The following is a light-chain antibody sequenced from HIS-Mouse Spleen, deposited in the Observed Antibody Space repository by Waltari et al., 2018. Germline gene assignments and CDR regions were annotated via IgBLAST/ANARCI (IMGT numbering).Light chain of an antibody. J-gene: IGLJ1*01. Sequence: QSALTQPASVSGSPGQSITISCTGTSLDVGGYNYVSWYQPHPGKAPKLMIYDVSNRPSGVSNRFSGSKSGNTASLTISGLQAEDEADYYCSSYTSSSTYVFGTGTKVTVL. V-gene: IGLV2-14*03. CDR3: SSYTSSSTYV. CDR2: DVS. CDR1: SLDVGGYNY.